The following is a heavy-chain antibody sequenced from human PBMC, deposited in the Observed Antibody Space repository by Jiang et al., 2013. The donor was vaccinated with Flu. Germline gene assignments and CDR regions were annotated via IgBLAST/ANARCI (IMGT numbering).Heavy chain of an antibody. CDR2: INPSGGST. D-gene: IGHD3-10*01. CDR1: GYTFTSYY. CDR3: ARAVVAVRGSMDV. V-gene: IGHV1-46*01. J-gene: IGHJ6*02. Sequence: SGAEVKKPGASVKVSYKASGYTFTSYYMHWVRQAPGQGLEWMGIINPSGGSTSYAQKFQGRVTMTRDTSTSTVYMELSSLRSEDTAVYYCARAVVAVRGSMDVWGQGTTVTVSS.